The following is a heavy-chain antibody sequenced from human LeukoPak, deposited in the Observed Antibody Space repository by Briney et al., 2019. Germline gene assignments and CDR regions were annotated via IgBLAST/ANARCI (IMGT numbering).Heavy chain of an antibody. J-gene: IGHJ3*02. Sequence: PSETLSLTCTVSGGSISIGDYYWSWVRQPPGKGLEWIGYIYYSGSTYYNPSLKSRVTISVDTSKNQFSLKLSSVTAADTAVYYCAREFLRVNAFDIWGQGTMVTVSS. V-gene: IGHV4-30-4*08. CDR2: IYYSGST. CDR3: AREFLRVNAFDI. CDR1: GGSISIGDYY. D-gene: IGHD4-17*01.